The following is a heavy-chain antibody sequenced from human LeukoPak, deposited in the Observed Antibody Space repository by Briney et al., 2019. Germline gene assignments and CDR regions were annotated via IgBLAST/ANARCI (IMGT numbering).Heavy chain of an antibody. CDR1: GYTFTGYY. Sequence: ASVKVSCKASGYTFTGYYMHWVRQAPGQGLEWMGRINPNSGGTNYAQKFQGRVTMTRDTSISTAYMELSRLRSDDTAVYYCARDCSGGSCYFDYWGQGTLVTVSS. D-gene: IGHD2-15*01. J-gene: IGHJ4*02. CDR3: ARDCSGGSCYFDY. CDR2: INPNSGGT. V-gene: IGHV1-2*06.